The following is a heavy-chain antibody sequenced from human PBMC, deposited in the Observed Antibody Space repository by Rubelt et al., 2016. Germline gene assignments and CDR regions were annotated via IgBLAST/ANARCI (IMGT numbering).Heavy chain of an antibody. CDR2: INSDGSST. D-gene: IGHD5-18*01. CDR3: ARENTAMGRYYLDY. CDR1: GFTLSSYW. J-gene: IGHJ4*02. Sequence: EVQLVESGGGLVQPGGSLRLSCAASGFTLSSYWMHWVRQAPGKGLVWVSRINSDGSSTSYADSVKGRFTISRDNAKNTLYLQMNSLRAEDRAVYYCARENTAMGRYYLDYWGQGTLVTVSS. V-gene: IGHV3-74*01.